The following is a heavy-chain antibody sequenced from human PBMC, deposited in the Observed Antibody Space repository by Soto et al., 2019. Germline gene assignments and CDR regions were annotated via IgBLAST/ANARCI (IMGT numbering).Heavy chain of an antibody. J-gene: IGHJ4*02. CDR2: IYYSGST. V-gene: IGHV4-31*03. Sequence: SETLSLTCTVSGGSISSGGYYWSWIRQHPGKGLEWIGYIYYSGSTYYNPSLKSRVTISVDTSKNQFSLKLSSVTAADTAVYYCARTNAYSSSCPDYWGQGTLVTVSS. D-gene: IGHD6-13*01. CDR3: ARTNAYSSSCPDY. CDR1: GGSISSGGYY.